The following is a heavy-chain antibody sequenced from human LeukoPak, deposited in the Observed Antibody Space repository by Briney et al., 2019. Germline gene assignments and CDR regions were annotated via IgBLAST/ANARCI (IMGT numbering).Heavy chain of an antibody. Sequence: PGGSLRLSCAGSGFTLRTYWMHWVRQVPGEGLVWVSRINEDGSITNYADSVKGRFSISRDNAKNTLYLQMNSLRAEDTAVYYCGRDLGGRSGYWGQGTLVTVSS. CDR3: GRDLGGRSGY. CDR1: GFTLRTYW. J-gene: IGHJ4*02. CDR2: INEDGSIT. D-gene: IGHD1-26*01. V-gene: IGHV3-74*01.